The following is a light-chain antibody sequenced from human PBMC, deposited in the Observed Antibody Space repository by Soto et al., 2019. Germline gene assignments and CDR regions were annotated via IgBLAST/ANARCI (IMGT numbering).Light chain of an antibody. Sequence: EIVLTQSPGTLSLSPGETATLSCRASQTVNSDYLAWFQQRPGQAPRLLIYGASNRATSIPDRFSGSGSGTDFTLTISSLQPEDFATYYCQQYNSYPYTFGGGTKVDIK. CDR2: GAS. CDR3: QQYNSYPYT. CDR1: QTVNSDY. V-gene: IGKV3-20*01. J-gene: IGKJ4*01.